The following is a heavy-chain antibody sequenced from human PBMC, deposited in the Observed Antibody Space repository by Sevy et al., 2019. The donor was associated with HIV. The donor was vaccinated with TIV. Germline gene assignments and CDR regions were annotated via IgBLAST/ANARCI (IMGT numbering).Heavy chain of an antibody. V-gene: IGHV3-72*01. Sequence: GGSLRLSCVASGFTFSEHYMEWVRQAPGKGLEWVGRTRNKADGDTTEYAASVKGRFTISRDDSKNSLYVQMNSLKTEDTAVYYCATHAGIAAAGRVFDYWGQGTLVTVSS. CDR1: GFTFSEHY. J-gene: IGHJ4*02. CDR2: TRNKADGDTT. CDR3: ATHAGIAAAGRVFDY. D-gene: IGHD6-13*01.